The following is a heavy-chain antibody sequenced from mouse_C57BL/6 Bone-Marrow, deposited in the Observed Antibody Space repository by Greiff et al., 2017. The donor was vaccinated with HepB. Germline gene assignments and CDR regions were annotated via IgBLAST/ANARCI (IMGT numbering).Heavy chain of an antibody. CDR3: ARGLRRYYYAMDY. CDR1: GFNIKNTY. D-gene: IGHD2-4*01. V-gene: IGHV14-3*01. Sequence: VQLQQSVAELVRPGASVKLSCTASGFNIKNTYMHWVKQRPEQGLEWIGRIDPANGNTKYAPKFKDKATLTVDKSSSTAYMQLSSLTSEDSAVYYCARGLRRYYYAMDYWGQGTSVTVSS. CDR2: IDPANGNT. J-gene: IGHJ4*01.